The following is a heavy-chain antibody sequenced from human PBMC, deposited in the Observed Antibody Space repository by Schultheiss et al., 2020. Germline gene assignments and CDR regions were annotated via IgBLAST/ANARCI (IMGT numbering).Heavy chain of an antibody. J-gene: IGHJ4*02. D-gene: IGHD2/OR15-2a*01. CDR3: ARDRRSFYGELYYFDY. V-gene: IGHV4-4*02. CDR2: IYHSGST. Sequence: SETLSLTCAVSGGSISSSNWWSWVRQPPGKGLEWIGEIYHSGSTNYNPSLKSRVTISVDKSKNQFSLKLSSVTAADTAVYYCARDRRSFYGELYYFDYWGQGTLVTVSA. CDR1: GGSISSSNW.